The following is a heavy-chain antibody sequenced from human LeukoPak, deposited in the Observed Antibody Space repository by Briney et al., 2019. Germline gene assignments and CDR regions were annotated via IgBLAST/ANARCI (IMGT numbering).Heavy chain of an antibody. Sequence: GGSLRLSCAASGFTFSSSAMSWVRQAPGKGLEWVSAISNNGGYTYYADSVQGRFTISRDNSKSTLCLQMNSLRAEDTAVYYCAKDSSSWPYYFDYWGQGTLVTVSS. J-gene: IGHJ4*02. CDR3: AKDSSSWPYYFDY. V-gene: IGHV3-23*01. D-gene: IGHD6-13*01. CDR1: GFTFSSSA. CDR2: ISNNGGYT.